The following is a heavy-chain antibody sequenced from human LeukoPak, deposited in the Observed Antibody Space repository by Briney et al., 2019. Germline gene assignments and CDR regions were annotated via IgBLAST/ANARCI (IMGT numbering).Heavy chain of an antibody. CDR3: ARETYGDYQFDY. J-gene: IGHJ4*02. CDR2: ISSGSSYI. Sequence: GGSLRLSCAASGFTFSSYSINWVRQAPGKGLEWVSSISSGSSYIYYADSVKGRFTISRDNAKNSLYLQMNSLRAEDTAVYYCARETYGDYQFDYWGQGTLVTVSS. D-gene: IGHD4-17*01. V-gene: IGHV3-21*01. CDR1: GFTFSSYS.